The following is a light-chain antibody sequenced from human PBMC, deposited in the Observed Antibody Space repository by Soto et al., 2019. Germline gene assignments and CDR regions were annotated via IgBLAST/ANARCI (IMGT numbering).Light chain of an antibody. J-gene: IGLJ1*01. CDR3: SSYASSSTLV. V-gene: IGLV2-14*01. Sequence: ALTQPASVSGSPGQSITISCTGTSSDVGGYNYVSWYQQHPGKAPKLMIYDVSNRPSGVSNRFSGSKSGNTASLTISGLQAEDEADYYCSSYASSSTLVFGTGTKVTVL. CDR1: SSDVGGYNY. CDR2: DVS.